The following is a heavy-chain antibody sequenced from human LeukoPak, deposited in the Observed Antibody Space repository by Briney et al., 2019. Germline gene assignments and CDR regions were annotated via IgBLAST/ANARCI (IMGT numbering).Heavy chain of an antibody. Sequence: GVXXISYDRTNNFFPDSVKGRFTISRDNSQHTLYLQMNSLRPYDTAVYSSARASPYSSSNLFHPWGQGTLVTVSS. CDR3: ARASPYSSSNLFHP. V-gene: IGHV3-30-3*01. D-gene: IGHD6-6*01. CDR2: ISYDRTNN. J-gene: IGHJ5*02.